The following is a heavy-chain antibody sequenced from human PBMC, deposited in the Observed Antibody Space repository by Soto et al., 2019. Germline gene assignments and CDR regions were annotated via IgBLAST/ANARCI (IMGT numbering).Heavy chain of an antibody. CDR2: ISYDGSDK. Sequence: GGSLRLSCAASGFTFSSYGMHWVRQAPGKGLEWVAVISYDGSDKYYADSVKGRFTISRDNPRNTLFLQMNSLRAEDTAIFYCAKDIRAAAGTGYYYYNGMDVWGQGTTVTVSS. D-gene: IGHD6-13*01. CDR1: GFTFSSYG. CDR3: AKDIRAAAGTGYYYYNGMDV. V-gene: IGHV3-30*18. J-gene: IGHJ6*02.